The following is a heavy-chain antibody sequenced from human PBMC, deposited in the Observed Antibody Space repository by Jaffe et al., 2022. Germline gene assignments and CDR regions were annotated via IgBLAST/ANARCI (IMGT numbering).Heavy chain of an antibody. V-gene: IGHV4-38-2*01. D-gene: IGHD1-26*01. CDR3: ARLPLVGSYYGFDY. CDR1: GYSISSGYY. CDR2: IYHSGST. J-gene: IGHJ4*02. Sequence: QVQLQESGPGLVKPSETLSLTCAVSGYSISSGYYWGWIRQPPGKGLEWIGSIYHSGSTYYNPSLKSRVTISVDTSKNQFSLKLSSVTAADTAVYYCARLPLVGSYYGFDYWGQGTLVTVSS.